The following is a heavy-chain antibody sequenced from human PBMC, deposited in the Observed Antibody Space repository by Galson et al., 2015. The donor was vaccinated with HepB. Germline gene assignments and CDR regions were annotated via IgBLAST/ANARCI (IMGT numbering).Heavy chain of an antibody. J-gene: IGHJ6*03. CDR3: ASDHIVVVPAAYHYMDV. Sequence: SLRLSCAASGFTFSSYSMNWVRQAPGKGLEWVSSISSSSSHIYYADSVKGRFTISRDNAKNSLYLQMNSLRAEDTAVYYCASDHIVVVPAAYHYMDVWGKGTTVTVSS. CDR2: ISSSSSHI. V-gene: IGHV3-21*01. D-gene: IGHD2-2*01. CDR1: GFTFSSYS.